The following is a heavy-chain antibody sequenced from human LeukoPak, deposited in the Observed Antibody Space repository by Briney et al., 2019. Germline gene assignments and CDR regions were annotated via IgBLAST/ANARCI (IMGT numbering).Heavy chain of an antibody. CDR1: GSSISSYS. D-gene: IGHD6-19*01. J-gene: IGHJ3*02. V-gene: IGHV4-4*07. CDR3: ASHSSGWYREAFDI. Sequence: KPSETLSLTCTVSGSSISSYSWSWIRQPAGRGLEWIGRISTSGSTNYNPSLKSRVTMSVDTSKNQFSLKLSSVTAADTAVYYCASHSSGWYREAFDIWGQGTMVTVSS. CDR2: ISTSGST.